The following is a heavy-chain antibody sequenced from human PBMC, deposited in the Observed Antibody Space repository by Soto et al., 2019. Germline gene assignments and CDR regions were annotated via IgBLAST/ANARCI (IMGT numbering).Heavy chain of an antibody. D-gene: IGHD2-15*01. CDR1: GFRFSGYG. Sequence: QVHLVESGGGVVQPGTSLRLACAASGFRFSGYGMQWVRQTPGKGLEWVGVIWYDGSKTFYADSVKGRFTISRDNSNNTGFLQMDSLRAEDTAVYHWVTVIGGGSWYSLAYWGPGSLVTVSS. J-gene: IGHJ4*02. V-gene: IGHV3-33*03. CDR3: VTVIGGGSWYSLAY. CDR2: IWYDGSKT.